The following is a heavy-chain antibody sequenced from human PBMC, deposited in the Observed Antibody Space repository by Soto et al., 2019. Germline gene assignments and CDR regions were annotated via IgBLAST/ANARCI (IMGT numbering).Heavy chain of an antibody. CDR2: IYYSGST. CDR3: ARHNCGGDCYGDYYYGMDV. V-gene: IGHV4-39*01. Sequence: SSETLCITCTVSVFSISIISYYWGWIRQPPGKGLEWIGSIYYSGSTYYNPSLKSRVTISVDTSKNQFSLKLSSVTAADTAVYYCARHNCGGDCYGDYYYGMDVWGQGTTVTVSS. D-gene: IGHD2-21*02. CDR1: VFSISIISYY. J-gene: IGHJ6*02.